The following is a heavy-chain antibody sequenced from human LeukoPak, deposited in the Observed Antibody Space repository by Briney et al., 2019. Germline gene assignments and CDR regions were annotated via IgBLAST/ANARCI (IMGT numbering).Heavy chain of an antibody. CDR2: IYYSGST. D-gene: IGHD4/OR15-4a*01. V-gene: IGHV4-59*02. J-gene: IGHJ6*02. Sequence: PSETLSLTCTVSGGFVSSNYWSWIRQPPGKGLEWIGYIYYSGSTNYNPSLNSRATISEDTSKNQFSLKLTSVTAADTAAYYCARGGARLYGMDVWGQGTTVTVSS. CDR1: GGFVSSNY. CDR3: ARGGARLYGMDV.